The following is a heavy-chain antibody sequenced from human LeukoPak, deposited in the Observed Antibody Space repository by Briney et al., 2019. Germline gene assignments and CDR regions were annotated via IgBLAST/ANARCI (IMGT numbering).Heavy chain of an antibody. CDR2: IYHRGST. CDR3: ARGYLGGAFDI. CDR1: GGSISSNNW. Sequence: SETLSLTCVVSGGSISSNNWWSWVRQPPGKGLEWIGEIYHRGSTNYNPSLKSRVTISVDKSKNQFSLKLSSVTAADTAVYYCARGYLGGAFDIWGQGTMVTVSS. V-gene: IGHV4-4*02. J-gene: IGHJ3*02. D-gene: IGHD1-1*01.